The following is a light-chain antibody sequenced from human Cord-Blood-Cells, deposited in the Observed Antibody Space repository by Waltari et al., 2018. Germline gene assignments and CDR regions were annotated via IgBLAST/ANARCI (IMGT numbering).Light chain of an antibody. V-gene: IGKV3-11*01. CDR1: QGVSSY. Sequence: EIVLTQSPVPLSLSPGERATLSCRASQGVSSYLAWYQQKPGQAPRLLIYDASNKATGIPARFSGSGSGTYFTLTISSLEPEEFAVYYCQQRSNWPLTFGGGTKVEIK. J-gene: IGKJ4*01. CDR2: DAS. CDR3: QQRSNWPLT.